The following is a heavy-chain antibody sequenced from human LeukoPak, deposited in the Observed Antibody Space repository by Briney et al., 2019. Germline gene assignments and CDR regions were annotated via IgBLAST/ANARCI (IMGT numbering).Heavy chain of an antibody. Sequence: TSETLSLTCTVSGGSISSYYWSWIRQPAGRGLEWIGRIYTSGSTNYNPSLKSRVTMSVDTSKNQFSLKLSSVTAADTAVYYCARGDCSSTSCSSFYGMDVWGQGTTVTVSS. CDR2: IYTSGST. V-gene: IGHV4-4*07. D-gene: IGHD2-2*01. J-gene: IGHJ6*02. CDR3: ARGDCSSTSCSSFYGMDV. CDR1: GGSISSYY.